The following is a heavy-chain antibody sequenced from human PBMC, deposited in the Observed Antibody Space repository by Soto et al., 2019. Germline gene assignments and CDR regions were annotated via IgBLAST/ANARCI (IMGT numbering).Heavy chain of an antibody. V-gene: IGHV3-23*01. D-gene: IGHD3-16*02. CDR2: VAAGGGHT. J-gene: IGHJ4*02. CDR3: ARRTSFLGAFDY. Sequence: PGGSLRLSCVASGFSFDKYAMAWVRQAPGKGLEWVSHVAAGGGHTYYAESVKGRFTISRDNSKNTLFLQINTLRADDTAIYFCARRTSFLGAFDYWGQGVLVTVSS. CDR1: GFSFDKYA.